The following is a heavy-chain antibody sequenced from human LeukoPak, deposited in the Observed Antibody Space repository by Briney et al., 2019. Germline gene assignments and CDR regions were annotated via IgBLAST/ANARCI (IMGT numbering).Heavy chain of an antibody. CDR1: GFTFSSYD. V-gene: IGHV3-13*01. Sequence: GGSLRLSCAASGFTFSSYDMHWVRQATGKGLEWVSAIGTAGDTYYPGSVKGRFTISRENAKNSLYLQMNSLRAEDTAVYYCARSILGGGYYYYMDVWGKGTTVTISS. J-gene: IGHJ6*03. CDR3: ARSILGGGYYYYMDV. CDR2: IGTAGDT. D-gene: IGHD3-16*01.